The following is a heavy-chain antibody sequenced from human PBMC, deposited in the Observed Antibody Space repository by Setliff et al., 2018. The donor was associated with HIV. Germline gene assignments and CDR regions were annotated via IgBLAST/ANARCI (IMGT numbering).Heavy chain of an antibody. D-gene: IGHD6-19*01. CDR1: EYSFTRYD. J-gene: IGHJ4*02. V-gene: IGHV1-8*01. CDR3: ARDGGYSSGWDFDY. Sequence: GASVKVSCKPSEYSFTRYDINWVRQATGQGLEWMGWLNPNSHNTGYAQKFQGRVAMTWDTSISTAYMVLSNLKSEDTAVYYCARDGGYSSGWDFDYWGQGTLVTVSS. CDR2: LNPNSHNT.